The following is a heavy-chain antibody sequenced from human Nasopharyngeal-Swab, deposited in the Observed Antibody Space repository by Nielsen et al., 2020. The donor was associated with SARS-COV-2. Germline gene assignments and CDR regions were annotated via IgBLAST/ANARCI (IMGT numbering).Heavy chain of an antibody. D-gene: IGHD3-10*01. J-gene: IGHJ4*02. V-gene: IGHV3-74*01. Sequence: GGSLRLSYAASGFTFSSYWMHWVRQAPGKGLEWISEIHGDGRNTNYADSVKGRFTISRDNAKSTLYLQMNSLRVEDTAVYYCVRDNYGVDYWGQGTLVTVSS. CDR3: VRDNYGVDY. CDR1: GFTFSSYW. CDR2: IHGDGRNT.